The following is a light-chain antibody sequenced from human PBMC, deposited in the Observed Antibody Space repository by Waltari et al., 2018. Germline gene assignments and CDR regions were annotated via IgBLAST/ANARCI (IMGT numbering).Light chain of an antibody. CDR2: EVS. CDR3: CSYAGSGTYV. CDR1: TSDFGNYKF. V-gene: IGLV2-23*02. J-gene: IGLJ1*01. Sequence: QAALTQPASVSGSPGQSITISCSGTTSDFGNYKFVPWYQKHPGKAPKLMIHEVSQRPSGVSDRFSGSRSGNTASLTISGLQAEDEADYYCCSYAGSGTYVFGGGTKVTVL.